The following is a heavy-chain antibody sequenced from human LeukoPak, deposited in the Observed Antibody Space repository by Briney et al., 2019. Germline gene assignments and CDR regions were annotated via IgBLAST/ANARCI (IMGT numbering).Heavy chain of an antibody. V-gene: IGHV3-23*01. CDR2: LSGSGGTA. D-gene: IGHD6-13*01. J-gene: IGHJ4*02. CDR1: GFTFSSYA. Sequence: GGSLRLSCAASGFTFSSYAMSWVRQAPGKGLEWVSSLSGSGGTAYYADSVKGRFTISRDNANNRLYLQMNIVRAEDTALYYCAKDVLDSINWFRGDYWGQGTLVTVSS. CDR3: AKDVLDSINWFRGDY.